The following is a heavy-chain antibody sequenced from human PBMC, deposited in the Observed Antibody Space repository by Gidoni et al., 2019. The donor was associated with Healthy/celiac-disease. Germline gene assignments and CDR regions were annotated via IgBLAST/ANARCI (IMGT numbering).Heavy chain of an antibody. V-gene: IGHV3-48*01. J-gene: IGHJ3*02. D-gene: IGHD1-26*01. CDR1: GSTFSTYS. CDR2: ISGSANSI. Sequence: EVQLVEFGGGLVQPGGSLRLSCVASGSTFSTYSMHWVRQAPGKGLEWVSYISGSANSIYNADSVKGRFTISRDNAKNSLWLQMKSLRAEDTAVYYCARDGSGSDDFDALDIWGQGTMVTVSS. CDR3: ARDGSGSDDFDALDI.